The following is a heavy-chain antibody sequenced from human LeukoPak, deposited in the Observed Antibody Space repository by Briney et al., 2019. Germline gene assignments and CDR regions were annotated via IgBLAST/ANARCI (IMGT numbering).Heavy chain of an antibody. CDR2: ISSGSSYI. CDR1: GFTFSSYS. CDR3: ARALKGGAFDI. V-gene: IGHV3-21*01. J-gene: IGHJ3*02. Sequence: GGSLRLSCAASGFTFSSYSMNWVRQAPGKGLEWVSSISSGSSYIYYADLVKGRFTISRDNAKNSLYLQMNSLRAEDTAVYYCARALKGGAFDIWGQGTMVTVSS.